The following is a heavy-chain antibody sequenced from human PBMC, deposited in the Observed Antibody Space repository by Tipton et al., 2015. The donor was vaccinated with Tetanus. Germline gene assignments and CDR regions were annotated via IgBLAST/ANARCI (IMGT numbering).Heavy chain of an antibody. V-gene: IGHV3-49*03. CDR3: AKDSVADGVANFDY. Sequence: SLRLSCTASVFSFGDYAMSWFRQAPGKGLEGVGFIRSNAYGATTAYAASVKGRFTISRADSKSVAYLQMNSLRPEDTALYYCAKDSVADGVANFDYWGQGTLVTVSS. J-gene: IGHJ4*02. D-gene: IGHD2-15*01. CDR1: VFSFGDYA. CDR2: IRSNAYGATT.